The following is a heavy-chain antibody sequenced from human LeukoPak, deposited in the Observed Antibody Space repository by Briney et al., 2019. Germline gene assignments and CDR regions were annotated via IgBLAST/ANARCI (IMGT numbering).Heavy chain of an antibody. Sequence: GGSLRLSCAASGFTFNSYSMNWVRQAPGKGLEWISYITGSNVKMYGDSVKGRFTISRDNDKKSLYLQMISLRVEDTAVYYCTRDGGYSGFDFDYWGQGVLVTVSS. CDR1: GFTFNSYS. J-gene: IGHJ4*02. CDR2: ITGSNVK. D-gene: IGHD5-12*01. V-gene: IGHV3-21*01. CDR3: TRDGGYSGFDFDY.